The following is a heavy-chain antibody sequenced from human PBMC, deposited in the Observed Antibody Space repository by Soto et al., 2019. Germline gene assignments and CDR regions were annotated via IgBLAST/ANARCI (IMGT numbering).Heavy chain of an antibody. J-gene: IGHJ3*02. CDR2: ISSSISYT. CDR3: ARDRGDDAFDI. D-gene: IGHD3-10*01. Sequence: GGSRRLSWAASGFTFSDYYMGWIRQAQGKGLEWVSYISSSISYTNYADSVKGRFAISRDNAKNSLYLQMNSLRAEDTAVYYCARDRGDDAFDIWGQGTMVTVSS. CDR1: GFTFSDYY. V-gene: IGHV3-11*06.